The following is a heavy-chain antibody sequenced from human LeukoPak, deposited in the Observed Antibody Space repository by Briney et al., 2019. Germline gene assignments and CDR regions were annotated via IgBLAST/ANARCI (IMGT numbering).Heavy chain of an antibody. CDR2: TYPGDSDT. J-gene: IGHJ4*02. D-gene: IGHD2-2*01. CDR3: ARGYCSTTICYFSFDY. CDR1: GYSFTSYW. Sequence: GESLKISCKGSGYSFTSYWIGWVRQMPGKGLEWMGITYPGDSDTRYSPSFQGQVTISADKSISTAYLQWSSLKASDTAMYYCARGYCSTTICYFSFDYWGQGTLVTVSS. V-gene: IGHV5-51*01.